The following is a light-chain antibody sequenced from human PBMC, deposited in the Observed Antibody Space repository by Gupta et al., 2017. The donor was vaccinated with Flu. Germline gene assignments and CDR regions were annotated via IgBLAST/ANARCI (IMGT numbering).Light chain of an antibody. J-gene: IGKJ1*01. CDR2: GAS. CDR1: QSVSSTY. V-gene: IGKV3-20*01. CDR3: QQYVRSPWT. Sequence: GTLSLSPGERATLSCRASQSVSSTYLAWYQQTPGQAPRLLIYGASSRATGIPDRFSGSGSGTDFTLTISRLEPEDFAVYYCQQYVRSPWTFGQGTKVEIK.